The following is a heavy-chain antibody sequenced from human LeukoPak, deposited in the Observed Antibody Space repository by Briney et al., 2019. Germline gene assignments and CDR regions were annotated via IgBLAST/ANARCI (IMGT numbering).Heavy chain of an antibody. V-gene: IGHV3-49*04. CDR1: GFTFGDYA. CDR2: IRSKAYGGTT. J-gene: IGHJ4*02. Sequence: GGSLRLSCTASGFTFGDYAMSWDRQAPGKGLEWVGLIRSKAYGGTTEYAASVKGRFTISRDDSKSIAYLQMNSLKTEDTAVYYCTGGVYYYGSGIRYFDYWGQGTLVTVYS. CDR3: TGGVYYYGSGIRYFDY. D-gene: IGHD3-10*01.